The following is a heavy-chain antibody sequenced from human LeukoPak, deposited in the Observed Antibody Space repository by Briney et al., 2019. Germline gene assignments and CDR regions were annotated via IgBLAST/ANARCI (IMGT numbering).Heavy chain of an antibody. CDR1: GFSVSSNY. D-gene: IGHD3-10*01. CDR2: IHSGGST. CDR3: ARDFMAGFYFHY. J-gene: IGHJ4*02. V-gene: IGHV3-66*01. Sequence: GGSLRLSCVAPGFSVSSNYMNWVRQAPGKGLEWVSLIHSGGSTYFADSVKGRFAISRDNSRNILYLQMNSLRAEDTAVYYCARDFMAGFYFHYWGQGTLVTISS.